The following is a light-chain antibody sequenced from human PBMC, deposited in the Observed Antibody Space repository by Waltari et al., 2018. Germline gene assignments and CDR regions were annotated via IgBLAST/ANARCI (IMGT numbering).Light chain of an antibody. CDR3: LLSYSGSRWV. V-gene: IGLV7-46*01. J-gene: IGLJ3*02. CDR2: NTT. Sequence: QAVVTQEPSMTVSPGGTVTLTCGSSTGAVTSGHYPYWFQQKPGQAPRTLIYNTTNKHSWTPARVSGSLLGGKAALTLSGAQPEDEAEYYCLLSYSGSRWVFGGGTRLTVL. CDR1: TGAVTSGHY.